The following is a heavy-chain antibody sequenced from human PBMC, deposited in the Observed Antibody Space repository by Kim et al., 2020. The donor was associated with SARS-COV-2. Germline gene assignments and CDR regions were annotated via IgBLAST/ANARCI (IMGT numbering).Heavy chain of an antibody. J-gene: IGHJ5*02. D-gene: IGHD3-10*01. CDR2: ISGSGGST. V-gene: IGHV3-23*01. CDR1: GFTFSSYA. Sequence: GGSLRLSCAASGFTFSSYAMSWVRQAPGKGLEWVSAISGSGGSTYYADSVKGRFTISRDNSKNTLYLQMNSLRAEDTAVYYCAKDRLEGLERITMVRGVIPNWFDPWGQGTLVTVSS. CDR3: AKDRLEGLERITMVRGVIPNWFDP.